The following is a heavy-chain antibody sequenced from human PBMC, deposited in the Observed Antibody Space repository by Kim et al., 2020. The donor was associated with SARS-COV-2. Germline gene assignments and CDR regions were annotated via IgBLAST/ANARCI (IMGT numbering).Heavy chain of an antibody. CDR1: GFTVSSNY. J-gene: IGHJ4*02. CDR3: AKDNDY. Sequence: GGSLRLSCAASGFTVSSNYMSWVRQAPGKGLEWVSIIYSDGSTYYAASVKGRFTISRDNSKNTLDLEMNSLRAEDTAVYYCAKDNDYWGQGTLVTVSS. V-gene: IGHV3-53*01. CDR2: IYSDGST.